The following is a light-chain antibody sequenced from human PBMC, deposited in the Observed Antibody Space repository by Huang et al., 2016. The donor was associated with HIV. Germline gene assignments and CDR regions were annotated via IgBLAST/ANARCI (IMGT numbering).Light chain of an antibody. J-gene: IGKJ2*01. CDR3: QQYYSGPQT. Sequence: DIVMTQSPDSLAVSLGERATINCKSSQSVLSSSNNKNYLAWYQQKPGQPPKLLIYWASTRQSGVPYRFSGSGSGTDFTLTISSLQAEDVAVYYCQQYYSGPQTFGQGTKLEIK. V-gene: IGKV4-1*01. CDR1: QSVLSSSNNKNY. CDR2: WAS.